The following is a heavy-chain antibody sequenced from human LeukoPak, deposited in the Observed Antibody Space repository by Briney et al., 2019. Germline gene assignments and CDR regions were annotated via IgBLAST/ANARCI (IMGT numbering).Heavy chain of an antibody. V-gene: IGHV3-74*01. CDR2: INSDGRST. Sequence: GGSLRLSCAGSGFTFSGYWMHWVRQAPGKGLVWVSRINSDGRSTSYADSVKGRFTISRDNAKNTLYLQMNSLRAEDTAVYYCAQGHLWFGELLEGYWGQGTLVTVSS. CDR3: AQGHLWFGELLEGY. D-gene: IGHD3-10*01. CDR1: GFTFSGYW. J-gene: IGHJ4*02.